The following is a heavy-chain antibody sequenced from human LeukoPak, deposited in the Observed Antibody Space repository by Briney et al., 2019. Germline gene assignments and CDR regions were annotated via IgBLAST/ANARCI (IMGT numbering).Heavy chain of an antibody. CDR1: GGSISGSSYY. CDR3: VLGTYYDSSGYFDY. D-gene: IGHD3-22*01. CDR2: IYYSGST. Sequence: SETLSLTCTVSGGSISGSSYYWGWIRQPPGKGLEWIGSIYYSGSTYYNPSLKSRVTISVDRSKNQFSLKLSSVTAADTAVYYCVLGTYYDSSGYFDYWGQGTLVTVSS. J-gene: IGHJ4*02. V-gene: IGHV4-39*07.